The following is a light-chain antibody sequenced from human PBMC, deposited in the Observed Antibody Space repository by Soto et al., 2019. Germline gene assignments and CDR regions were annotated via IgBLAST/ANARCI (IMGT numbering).Light chain of an antibody. CDR3: SSYTSSSLLV. CDR2: EVS. CDR1: SSDVGAYNY. J-gene: IGLJ1*01. Sequence: QSALTQPASVSGSPGQSITISCTGTSSDVGAYNYVSWYQQHPGKAPKLIIYEVSYRPSGVSNRFSGSKSANTASLTISGLQAEDEADYYCSSYTSSSLLVFGTGTKVTVL. V-gene: IGLV2-14*01.